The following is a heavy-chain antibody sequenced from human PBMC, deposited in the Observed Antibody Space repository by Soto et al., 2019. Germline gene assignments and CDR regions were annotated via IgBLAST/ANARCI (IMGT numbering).Heavy chain of an antibody. Sequence: SVKVSCKASGGTFSSYAISWVRQAPGQGLEWMGGIIPIFGTANYAQKFQGRVTITADESTSTAYMELSSLRSEDTAVYYCAREGGLSGSSWYPFAGNWFDPWGQGTLVTVSS. V-gene: IGHV1-69*13. CDR1: GGTFSSYA. D-gene: IGHD6-13*01. J-gene: IGHJ5*02. CDR3: AREGGLSGSSWYPFAGNWFDP. CDR2: IIPIFGTA.